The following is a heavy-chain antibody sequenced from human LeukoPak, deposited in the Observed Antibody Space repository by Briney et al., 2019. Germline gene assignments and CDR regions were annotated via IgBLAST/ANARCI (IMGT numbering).Heavy chain of an antibody. J-gene: IGHJ6*04. CDR2: ISAYNGNT. CDR3: ARSLGARYCSSTSCPAWHYGMDV. CDR1: GYTFTSYG. V-gene: IGHV1-18*04. D-gene: IGHD2-2*01. Sequence: GASVKVSCKASGYTFTSYGISWVRQAPGQGFEWMGWISAYNGNTNYAQKLQGRVTMTTDTSTSTAYMELRSLRSDDTAVYYCARSLGARYCSSTSCPAWHYGMDVWGKGTTVTVSS.